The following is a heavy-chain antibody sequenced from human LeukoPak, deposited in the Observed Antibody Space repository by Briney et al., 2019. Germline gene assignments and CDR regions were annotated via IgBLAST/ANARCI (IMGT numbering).Heavy chain of an antibody. D-gene: IGHD2-2*01. J-gene: IGHJ5*02. Sequence: ASVKLSCKASGYTFTGYYMHWVRQAPGQGLEXXGWINRNSGGTNYAQKVQGWFTMTRDTSKSTAYMELSRLRSNDTAVYYCARTMPLRDNWFAPWGQGTLVTVPS. CDR3: ARTMPLRDNWFAP. CDR1: GYTFTGYY. V-gene: IGHV1-2*04. CDR2: INRNSGGT.